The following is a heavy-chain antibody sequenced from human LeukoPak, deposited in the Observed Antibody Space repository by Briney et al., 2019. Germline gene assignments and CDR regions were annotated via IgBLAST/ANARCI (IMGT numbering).Heavy chain of an antibody. D-gene: IGHD6-13*01. CDR3: ARTRTDSSSWYLYDAFDI. J-gene: IGHJ3*02. CDR1: GFTFSSYA. Sequence: GGSLRLSCAASGFTFSSYAMHWVRQAPGKGLEWVAVISYDGSNKYYADSVKGRFTISRDNSKNTLYLQMNSLRAEDTAAYYCARTRTDSSSWYLYDAFDIWGQGTMVTVSS. CDR2: ISYDGSNK. V-gene: IGHV3-30-3*01.